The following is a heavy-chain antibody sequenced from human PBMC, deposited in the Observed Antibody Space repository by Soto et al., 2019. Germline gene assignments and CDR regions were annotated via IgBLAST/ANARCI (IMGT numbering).Heavy chain of an antibody. CDR1: GFTFSNAW. CDR2: IKSKTDGGTT. V-gene: IGHV3-15*07. D-gene: IGHD6-19*01. J-gene: IGHJ4*02. Sequence: GGSLRLSCAASGFTFSNAWMNWVRQAPGKGLEWVGRIKSKTDGGTTDYAEPVKGRFTISRDDSKNTLYLQMNSLKTEDTAVYYCTTEAWQWLAPASYWGQGTLVTVSS. CDR3: TTEAWQWLAPASY.